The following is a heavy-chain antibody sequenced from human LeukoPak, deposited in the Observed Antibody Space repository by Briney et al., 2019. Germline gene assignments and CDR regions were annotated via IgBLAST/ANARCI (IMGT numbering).Heavy chain of an antibody. CDR2: IASDWGST. J-gene: IGHJ4*02. Sequence: GESLRLSCTASGFTFSNYCMLWFRHAPGKGLVFVSRIASDWGSTKYADSVNGRFTISRDNAKSTLYLQMDSMRAEDTAVYYCVRDSTSGVDYWGQGTLVTVSS. D-gene: IGHD3-10*01. CDR3: VRDSTSGVDY. CDR1: GFTFSNYC. V-gene: IGHV3-74*01.